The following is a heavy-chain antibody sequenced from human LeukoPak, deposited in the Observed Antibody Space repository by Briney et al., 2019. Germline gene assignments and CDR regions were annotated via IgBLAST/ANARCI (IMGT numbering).Heavy chain of an antibody. Sequence: GGSLRLSCAASGFTFSSYAMHWVRQAPGKGLEWVAVISYDGSNKYYADSVKGRFTISRDNAKNSLYLQMNSLRAEDTAVYYCARDRAAAGTVFDYWGQGTLVTVSS. CDR3: ARDRAAAGTVFDY. CDR1: GFTFSSYA. CDR2: ISYDGSNK. J-gene: IGHJ4*02. V-gene: IGHV3-30-3*01. D-gene: IGHD6-13*01.